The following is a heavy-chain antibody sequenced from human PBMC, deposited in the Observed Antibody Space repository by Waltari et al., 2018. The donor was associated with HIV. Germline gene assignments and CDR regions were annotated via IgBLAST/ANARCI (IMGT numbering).Heavy chain of an antibody. V-gene: IGHV4-39*01. CDR2: IYYSGST. J-gene: IGHJ4*02. CDR1: GGSISSSSYY. D-gene: IGHD3-16*02. CDR3: ARGPYYVWGSYRPIDY. Sequence: QLQLQESGPGLVKPSETLSLTCTVSGGSISSSSYYWGWIRQPPGKGLEWIGSIYYSGSTYYNPSLKSRVTISVDTSKNQFSLKLSSVTAADTAVYYCARGPYYVWGSYRPIDYWGQGTLVTVSS.